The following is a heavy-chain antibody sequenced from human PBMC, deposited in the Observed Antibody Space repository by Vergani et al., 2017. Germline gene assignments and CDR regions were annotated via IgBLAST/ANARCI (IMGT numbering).Heavy chain of an antibody. V-gene: IGHV3-74*03. CDR3: VRDRGLCAGGRCYTEAWDY. D-gene: IGHD2-2*02. CDR1: GFSFNSYW. Sequence: DVHLAESGGGFFQPGGSLRLSCSASGFSFNSYWMHWVRQVPGKGLLWVSRIKSDGSITAYADSVKGRFTISRDNAKNTLYLQVRSLRLGDTGVYHCVRDRGLCAGGRCYTEAWDYWVQGAPVTDSS. CDR2: IKSDGSIT. J-gene: IGHJ4*02.